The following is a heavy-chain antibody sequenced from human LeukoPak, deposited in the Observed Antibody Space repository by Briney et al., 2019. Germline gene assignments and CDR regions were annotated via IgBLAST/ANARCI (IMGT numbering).Heavy chain of an antibody. V-gene: IGHV3-15*01. D-gene: IGHD6-13*01. CDR3: TLGSWSIDY. CDR2: VKSKADGGTT. CDR1: GFTFSNAW. J-gene: IGHJ4*02. Sequence: RGSLRLSCAASGFTFSNAWMSWVRQAPGKGLEWVGRVKSKADGGTTDYAAPVKGRFAISRDDSKNTLYLQMNSLKTEDTAVYYCTLGSWSIDYWGQGTLVTASS.